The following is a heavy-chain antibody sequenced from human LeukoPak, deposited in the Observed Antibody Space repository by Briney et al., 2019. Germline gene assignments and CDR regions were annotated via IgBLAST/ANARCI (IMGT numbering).Heavy chain of an antibody. D-gene: IGHD6-19*01. CDR3: ARDFRPKIAVAGTRPKDY. Sequence: PSGGSLRLSCAASGFTFSSYAMNWVRQAPGKGLEWVSVISGTGGRTYYADSVKGRFTISRDNSKNTLYLQMNSLRPEDTAVYYCARDFRPKIAVAGTRPKDYWGQGTLVTVSS. CDR1: GFTFSSYA. V-gene: IGHV3-23*01. J-gene: IGHJ4*02. CDR2: ISGTGGRT.